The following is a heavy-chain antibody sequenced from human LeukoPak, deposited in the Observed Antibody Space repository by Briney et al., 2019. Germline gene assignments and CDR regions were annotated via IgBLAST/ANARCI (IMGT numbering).Heavy chain of an antibody. J-gene: IGHJ4*02. Sequence: GGSLRLSCAASGFTFSSYWMHWDRQVPGKGLVWVSRINSDGSSRSYADSVKGRFTISRDSSKNILYLQMNSLRAEDTAIYYCAKVSRFFGGHFDYWGQGTLVTVSS. CDR3: AKVSRFFGGHFDY. D-gene: IGHD3-16*01. V-gene: IGHV3-74*01. CDR2: INSDGSSR. CDR1: GFTFSSYW.